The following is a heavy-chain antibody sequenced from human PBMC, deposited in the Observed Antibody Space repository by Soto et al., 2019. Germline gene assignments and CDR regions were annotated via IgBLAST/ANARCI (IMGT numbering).Heavy chain of an antibody. CDR1: GYTFTGYY. J-gene: IGHJ6*02. V-gene: IGHV1-2*02. CDR2: INPNSGGT. D-gene: IGHD4-17*01. CDR3: AREMGATTVTPLAGMDV. Sequence: GASVKVSCKASGYTFTGYYMHWVRQAPGQGLEWMGWINPNSGGTNYAQKFQGRVTMTRDTSISTAYMELSRLRSDDTAVYYCAREMGATTVTPLAGMDVWRQGTTVTVSS.